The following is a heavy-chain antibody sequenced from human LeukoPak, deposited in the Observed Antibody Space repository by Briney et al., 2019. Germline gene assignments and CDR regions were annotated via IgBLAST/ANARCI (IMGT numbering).Heavy chain of an antibody. CDR2: ISNNGGYT. CDR3: AKDGGLWVSAHWGDS. V-gene: IGHV3-23*01. CDR1: GFTFSSSA. J-gene: IGHJ4*02. D-gene: IGHD7-27*01. Sequence: PGGSLRLSCAASGFTFSSSAMSWVRQAPGKGLEWVSAISNNGGYTYYADSVQGRFTISRDNSKNTLFLQMNSPRAEDTAVYYCAKDGGLWVSAHWGDSWGRGTLVTVSS.